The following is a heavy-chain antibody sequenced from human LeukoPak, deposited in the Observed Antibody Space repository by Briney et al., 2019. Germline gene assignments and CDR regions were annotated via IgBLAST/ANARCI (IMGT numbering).Heavy chain of an antibody. D-gene: IGHD3-9*01. J-gene: IGHJ4*02. Sequence: GGSLRLSCAASGFTFSSYAMSWVRQAPGKGLEWVANIKQDGSEKYYVDSVKGRFTISRDNAKNSLYLQMNSLRAEDTAVYYCARDRYYDILTGYYKGDAIFDYWGQGTLVTVSS. CDR2: IKQDGSEK. CDR1: GFTFSSYA. CDR3: ARDRYYDILTGYYKGDAIFDY. V-gene: IGHV3-7*01.